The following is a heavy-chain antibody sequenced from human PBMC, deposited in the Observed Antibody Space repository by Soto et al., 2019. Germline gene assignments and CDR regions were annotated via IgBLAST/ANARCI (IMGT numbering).Heavy chain of an antibody. V-gene: IGHV2-5*02. CDR3: AHKGPEDWPLDY. CDR1: GFSLSTSGVG. Sequence: SGPTPVNPAQTLTLTCTFSGFSLSTSGVGVGWIRQSPGKALEWLAVIYWDDDKRYSPSLKSRLSITKDTSKNQVVLTMTNMDPVDTATYYCAHKGPEDWPLDYWGQGTLVTVSS. J-gene: IGHJ4*02. CDR2: IYWDDDK. D-gene: IGHD3-9*01.